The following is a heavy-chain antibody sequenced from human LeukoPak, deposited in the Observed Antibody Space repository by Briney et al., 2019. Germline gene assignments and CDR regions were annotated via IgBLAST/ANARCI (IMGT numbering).Heavy chain of an antibody. CDR2: ISGSGGSP. CDR3: AKKGRDYHLRGYFDY. V-gene: IGHV3-23*01. CDR1: GFTYSSYA. D-gene: IGHD1-26*01. Sequence: GGSLRLSCAASGFTYSSYAMSWVRQAPGKGLEWVSAISGSGGSPYYADSVKGRFAISRDNSKNTLYLQINSLRAEDTAVYYCAKKGRDYHLRGYFDYWGQGTLVTVSS. J-gene: IGHJ4*02.